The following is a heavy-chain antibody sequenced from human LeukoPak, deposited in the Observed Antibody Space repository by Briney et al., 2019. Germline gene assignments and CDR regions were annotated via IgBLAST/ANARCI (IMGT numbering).Heavy chain of an antibody. Sequence: SETLSLTCTVSGGSISSYYWSWIRQPPGKGLEWIGYIYYSGSTNYNPSLKSRVTISVDTSKNQFSLKLSSVTAADTAVYYCARTYYYDSSGYSYYMDVWGKGTTVTVSS. CDR1: GGSISSYY. CDR3: ARTYYYDSSGYSYYMDV. J-gene: IGHJ6*03. CDR2: IYYSGST. D-gene: IGHD3-22*01. V-gene: IGHV4-59*01.